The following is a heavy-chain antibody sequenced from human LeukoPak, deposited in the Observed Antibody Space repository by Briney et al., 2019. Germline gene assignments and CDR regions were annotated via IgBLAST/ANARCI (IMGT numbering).Heavy chain of an antibody. CDR3: ARTDIVATSFRSSLDY. Sequence: GASVKVSCKASGYTFTSYDINWVRQATGQGLEWMGWMNPNSGNTGYAQKFQGRVTMTRNTSISTAYMELSSLRSEDTAVYYCARTDIVATSFRSSLDYWGQGTLVTVSS. CDR2: MNPNSGNT. V-gene: IGHV1-8*01. CDR1: GYTFTSYD. D-gene: IGHD5-12*01. J-gene: IGHJ4*02.